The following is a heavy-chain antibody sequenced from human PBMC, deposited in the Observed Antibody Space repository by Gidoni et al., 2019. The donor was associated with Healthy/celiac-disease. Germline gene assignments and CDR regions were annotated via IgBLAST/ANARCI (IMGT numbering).Heavy chain of an antibody. CDR1: VFTFRIYA. Sequence: EVQLLESGGCLVQHGGSLRLSCAASVFTFRIYAMSWVRQAQGKGLEWVSAISGSGGSTYYADSVKGRFTISRDNSKNTLYLQMNSLRAEDTAVYYCATFRVVVVVAAREGTRLDYWGQGTLVTVSS. V-gene: IGHV3-23*01. D-gene: IGHD2-15*01. CDR3: ATFRVVVVVAAREGTRLDY. CDR2: ISGSGGST. J-gene: IGHJ4*02.